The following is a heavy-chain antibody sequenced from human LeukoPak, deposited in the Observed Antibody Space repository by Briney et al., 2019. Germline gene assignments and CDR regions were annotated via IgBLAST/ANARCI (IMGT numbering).Heavy chain of an antibody. J-gene: IGHJ6*04. D-gene: IGHD2-15*01. CDR1: GGTFSSYA. CDR2: IIPIFGTA. CDR3: ARDDCSGGSCYSYTLYYYGMDV. Sequence: SVKVSCKASGGTFSSYAISWVRRAPGQGLEWMGGIIPIFGTANYAQKFQGRVTITADESTSTAYMELSSLRSEDTAVYYCARDDCSGGSCYSYTLYYYGMDVWGKGTTVTVSS. V-gene: IGHV1-69*13.